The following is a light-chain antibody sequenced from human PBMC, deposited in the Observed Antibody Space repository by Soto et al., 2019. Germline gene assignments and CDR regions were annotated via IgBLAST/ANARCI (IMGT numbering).Light chain of an antibody. Sequence: QSVLTQPASVSGFPGQSITISCTGTSSDFGNYNLVSWYQQHPGKAPKLIIFEGSKRPSGVSNRFSGSKSGNTASLTISGLQAEDEADYYCCSYENSVIFGGGTKVTVL. CDR1: SSDFGNYNL. CDR2: EGS. J-gene: IGLJ2*01. V-gene: IGLV2-23*01. CDR3: CSYENSVI.